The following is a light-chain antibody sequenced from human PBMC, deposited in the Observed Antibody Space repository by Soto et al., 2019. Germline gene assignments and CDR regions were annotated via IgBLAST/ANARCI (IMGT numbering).Light chain of an antibody. J-gene: IGKJ1*01. CDR1: QSVSSY. V-gene: IGKV1-39*01. Sequence: DIQMTQSPSSLSASLGDRVTLTCRASQSVSSYLNWYQQKPGKAPKLLIYAASSLQSGVPSRFSGSGSGTEFTLTISSLQPEDFATYYCQHYNSYSEAFGQGTKVDIK. CDR2: AAS. CDR3: QHYNSYSEA.